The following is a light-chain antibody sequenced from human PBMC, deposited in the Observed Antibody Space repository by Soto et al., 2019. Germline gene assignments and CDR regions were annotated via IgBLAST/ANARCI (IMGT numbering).Light chain of an antibody. CDR2: GAS. J-gene: IGKJ1*01. V-gene: IGKV3-15*01. CDR1: QSLSRN. Sequence: LTQSPGTLALSPGEGATLSCRASQSLSRNLAWYQQRPGQAPRLLIYGASTRATGIPARFSGSGSGTEFTLTINSLQSEDFAVYYCQQSNYWPWTFGQGTKVDNK. CDR3: QQSNYWPWT.